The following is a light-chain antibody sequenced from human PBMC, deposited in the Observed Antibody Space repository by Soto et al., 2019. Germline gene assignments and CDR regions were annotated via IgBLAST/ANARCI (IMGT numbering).Light chain of an antibody. CDR1: HYSNSW. CDR3: QQYNIYPWT. V-gene: IGKV1-5*01. CDR2: QAS. J-gene: IGKJ1*01. Sequence: DIQMTQSPSTLSASVGDSVTITCRASHYSNSWLAWHQQKPGKAPKVLIYQASSLASGVPSRFSGSGSGTEFTLTISSLQPDDFATYYCQQYNIYPWTFGQGTQVEVK.